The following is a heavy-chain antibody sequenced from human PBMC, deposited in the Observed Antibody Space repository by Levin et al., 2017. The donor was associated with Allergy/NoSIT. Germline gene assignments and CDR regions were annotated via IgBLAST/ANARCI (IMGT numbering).Heavy chain of an antibody. CDR2: IHYSGNT. J-gene: IGHJ4*02. Sequence: PSETLSLTCTVSGGSISSYYWSWIRQPPGKGLEWIGYIHYSGNTNYNPSLRSRVTISVDTSKNQFSLNLSSVTAADTAVYYCARHAGGWRGEIDYWGQGTLVPVSS. D-gene: IGHD6-19*01. CDR3: ARHAGGWRGEIDY. CDR1: GGSISSYY. V-gene: IGHV4-59*08.